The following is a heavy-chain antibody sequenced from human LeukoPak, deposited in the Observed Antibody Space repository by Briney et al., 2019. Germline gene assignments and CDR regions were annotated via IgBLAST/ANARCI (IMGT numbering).Heavy chain of an antibody. CDR1: GFTFSSYA. CDR3: AKVPGYYDILTGYYPEG. V-gene: IGHV3-23*01. Sequence: GGSLRLSCAASGFTFSSYAMSWVRQAPGKGLEWVSAISGSGGSTYYADSVKGRFTISRDNSKNTLYLQMNSLRVEDTAVYYCAKVPGYYDILTGYYPEGWGQGTLVTVSS. CDR2: ISGSGGST. J-gene: IGHJ4*02. D-gene: IGHD3-9*01.